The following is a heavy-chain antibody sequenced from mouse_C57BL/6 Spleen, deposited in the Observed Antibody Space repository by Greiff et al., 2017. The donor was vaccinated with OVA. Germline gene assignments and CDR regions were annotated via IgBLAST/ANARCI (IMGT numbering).Heavy chain of an antibody. J-gene: IGHJ4*01. CDR1: GYTFTDYY. Sequence: EVQLQQSGPELVKPGASVKISCKASGYTFTDYYMNWVKQSHGKSLEWIGDINPNNGGTSYNQKFKGKATLTVDKSSSTAYMELRSLTSEDSAVYYCARGRDKEYYAMDYWGQGTSVTVSS. CDR2: INPNNGGT. CDR3: ARGRDKEYYAMDY. D-gene: IGHD3-3*01. V-gene: IGHV1-26*01.